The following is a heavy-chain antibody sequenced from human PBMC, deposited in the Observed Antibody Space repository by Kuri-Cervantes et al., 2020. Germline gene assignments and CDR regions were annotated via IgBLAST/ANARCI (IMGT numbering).Heavy chain of an antibody. V-gene: IGHV3-9*01. J-gene: IGHJ4*02. CDR2: ISWNSGSI. CDR3: ARDLDWAFDY. Sequence: SLKISCAASGFTFDDYAMHWVRQAPGKGLEWVSGISWNSGSIGYAYSVKGRFTISRDNAKNSLYLQMSSLRDEDTAVYYCARDLDWAFDYWGQGSLVTVSS. CDR1: GFTFDDYA. D-gene: IGHD3/OR15-3a*01.